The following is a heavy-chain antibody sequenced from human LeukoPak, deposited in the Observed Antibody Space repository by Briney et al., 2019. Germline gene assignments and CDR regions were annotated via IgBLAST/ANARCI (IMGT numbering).Heavy chain of an antibody. D-gene: IGHD5-24*01. Sequence: PGGSLRLSCAASGFTFSNHGMNWVRQAPGKGLEWVPGISPSGDITYYTDSVKGRFTISRDNSKNTLYLEVISLTAEDTAVYYCAKDDSWLQFGEWSQGTLVTVSS. V-gene: IGHV3-23*01. J-gene: IGHJ4*02. CDR1: GFTFSNHG. CDR2: ISPSGDIT. CDR3: AKDDSWLQFGE.